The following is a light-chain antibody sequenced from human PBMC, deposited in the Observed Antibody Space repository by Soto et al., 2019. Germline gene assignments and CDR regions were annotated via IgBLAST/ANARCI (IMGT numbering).Light chain of an antibody. V-gene: IGKV3-20*01. Sequence: EVVMTQSPATLSVSPGERATLSCRASQSVSNNLAWYQQKPGQAPRLLMYDASSRATGIPDRFSGSGSGTDFTLTISRLDPEDFAVYYCQQYGSSSWTFGQGTKVDIK. CDR3: QQYGSSSWT. J-gene: IGKJ1*01. CDR1: QSVSNN. CDR2: DAS.